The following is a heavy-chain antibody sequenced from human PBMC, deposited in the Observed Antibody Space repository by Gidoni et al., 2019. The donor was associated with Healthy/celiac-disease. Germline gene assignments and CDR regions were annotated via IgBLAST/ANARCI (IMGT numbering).Heavy chain of an antibody. V-gene: IGHV3-11*06. CDR1: GFTFSDYY. Sequence: QVQLVESGGGLVKPGGSLSLSCAASGFTFSDYYMSWIRQAPGKGLEWVSYISSSSSYTNYADSVKGRFTISRDNAKNSLYLQMNSLRAEDTAVYYCARDLTTEGAFDIWGQGTMVTVSS. D-gene: IGHD4-17*01. J-gene: IGHJ3*02. CDR3: ARDLTTEGAFDI. CDR2: ISSSSSYT.